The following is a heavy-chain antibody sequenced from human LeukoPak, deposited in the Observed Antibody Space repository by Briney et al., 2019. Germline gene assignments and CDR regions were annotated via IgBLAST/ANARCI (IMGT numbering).Heavy chain of an antibody. CDR3: ARERDHDSSGYYFDY. Sequence: GGSLRLSCAASGFTFSSYEMNWVRQAPGKGLEWVSYISSSGSTIYYADSVKGRFTISRDNAKNSLYLQMNSLRAEDTAVYYCARERDHDSSGYYFDYWGQGTLVTVSS. D-gene: IGHD3-22*01. V-gene: IGHV3-48*03. CDR1: GFTFSSYE. J-gene: IGHJ4*02. CDR2: ISSSGSTI.